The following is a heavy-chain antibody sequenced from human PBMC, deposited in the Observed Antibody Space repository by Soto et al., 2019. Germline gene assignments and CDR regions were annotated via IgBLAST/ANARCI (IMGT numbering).Heavy chain of an antibody. Sequence: EVQLVESGGGLVQPGGSLRLSCAASGFTFSSYWMHWVRQAPGKGLVCVSRINRDGSSTSYADSVKGRFKSSRDNAKNTLYLQMNSLRAEVTAVYCGTRVAYGDWGFFDSWGQGTLVTVSS. CDR3: TRVAYGDWGFFDS. CDR2: INRDGSST. V-gene: IGHV3-74*01. CDR1: GFTFSSYW. J-gene: IGHJ4*02. D-gene: IGHD4-17*01.